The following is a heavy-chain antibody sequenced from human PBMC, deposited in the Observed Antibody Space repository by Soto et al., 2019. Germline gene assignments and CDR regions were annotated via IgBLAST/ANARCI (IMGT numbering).Heavy chain of an antibody. CDR1: SLSLKTYT. CDR2: ISISSSDR. Sequence: XMCLRLTCAACSLSLKTYTMNWVRQAPGKGLEWVSSISISSSDRYYADSVRGRFTISRDNAKNALYLQMNSLRADDTDVYFCVRGMNPLLGAQGTRVTVTS. V-gene: IGHV3-21*06. J-gene: IGHJ4*01. CDR3: VRGMNPLL.